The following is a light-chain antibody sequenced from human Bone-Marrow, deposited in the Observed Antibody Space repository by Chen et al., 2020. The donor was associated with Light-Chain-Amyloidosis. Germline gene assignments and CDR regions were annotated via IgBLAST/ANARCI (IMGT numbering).Light chain of an antibody. Sequence: QSALTQPASVSGSPGQSIIISCTGTSSDVGGYNFVSWYQQHPGKAPKLMIFDVNNRPSGVSNRFSGSKSDNTASLTISGLQPDDEADYYCTSYTSSHTYVFGTGTEVTVL. CDR1: SSDVGGYNF. J-gene: IGLJ1*01. V-gene: IGLV2-14*03. CDR2: DVN. CDR3: TSYTSSHTYV.